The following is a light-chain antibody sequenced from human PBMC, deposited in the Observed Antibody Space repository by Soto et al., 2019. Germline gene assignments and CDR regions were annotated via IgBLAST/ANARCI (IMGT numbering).Light chain of an antibody. CDR1: QSISSY. CDR2: AAS. V-gene: IGKV1-39*01. Sequence: DIQMTQSPSSLSASVGDRVTITCRASQSISSYLNWYQQKPGKAPKLLIYAASSLQSGVPSRFSGSGSGTDFTLTISSLQPADFATYYCQQSYSTLRTFGGGTKVEIK. CDR3: QQSYSTLRT. J-gene: IGKJ4*01.